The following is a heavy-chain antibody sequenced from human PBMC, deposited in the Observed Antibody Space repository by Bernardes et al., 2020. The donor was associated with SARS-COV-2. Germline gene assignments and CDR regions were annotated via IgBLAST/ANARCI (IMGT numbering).Heavy chain of an antibody. CDR1: GFTFSSYA. D-gene: IGHD3-3*01. Sequence: GSLRLSCAASGFTFSSYAMSWVRQAPGKGLDWVSAISCCCCSPYYADSVKGRFTISIDNSKNTLYLQMNSLRAEDTAVYYCANGALRFLEWLTLGNYFDYWGQGTLVTVSS. CDR2: ISCCCCSP. CDR3: ANGALRFLEWLTLGNYFDY. J-gene: IGHJ4*02. V-gene: IGHV3-23*01.